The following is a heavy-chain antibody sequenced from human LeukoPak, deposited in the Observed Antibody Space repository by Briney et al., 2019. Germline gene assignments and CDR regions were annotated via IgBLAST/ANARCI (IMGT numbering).Heavy chain of an antibody. D-gene: IGHD3-3*01. CDR1: GFTVSSNY. V-gene: IGHV3-66*01. CDR3: AIGSPMTRRFFYC. CDR2: IYSGGSS. Sequence: GGSLRLSCAASGFTVSSNYMSWVRQAPGKGLEWVSGIYSGGSSDYADSVKGRFTISRDNSKNTLYLQLNSLRAADTAVYYCAIGSPMTRRFFYCWGQGTLLTVSS. J-gene: IGHJ4*02.